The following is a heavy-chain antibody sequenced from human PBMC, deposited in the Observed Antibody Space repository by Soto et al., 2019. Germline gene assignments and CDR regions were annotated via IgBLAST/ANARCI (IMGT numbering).Heavy chain of an antibody. CDR1: GGTIRSPDW. CDR3: ARGRGRYSSGWSWFDP. Sequence: SETLSLTCGVSGGTIRSPDWWTWVRQPPGKGLEWIGEIFQSGSTNYTPSLESRVTISVDKSKNQFSLTLTSVTAADTAVYFCARGRGRYSSGWSWFDPWGQGVLVTVSS. CDR2: IFQSGST. V-gene: IGHV4-4*02. D-gene: IGHD6-19*01. J-gene: IGHJ5*02.